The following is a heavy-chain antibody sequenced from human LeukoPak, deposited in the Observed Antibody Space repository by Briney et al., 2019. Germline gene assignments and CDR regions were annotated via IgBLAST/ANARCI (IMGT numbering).Heavy chain of an antibody. CDR1: GFTFSHYW. V-gene: IGHV3-7*01. J-gene: IGHJ4*02. Sequence: PGGSLRLSCAASGFTFSHYWMSWVRQAPGRGLEWVANINQVGREKYYVDSVKGRFTISRDNAKNSLYLQMNSLRDEDTAVYHCARDRESSDYWGQGTLVTVSS. D-gene: IGHD5-24*01. CDR3: ARDRESSDY. CDR2: INQVGREK.